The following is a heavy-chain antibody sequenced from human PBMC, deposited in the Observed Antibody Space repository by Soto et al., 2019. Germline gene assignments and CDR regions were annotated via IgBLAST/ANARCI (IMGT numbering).Heavy chain of an antibody. J-gene: IGHJ5*02. CDR3: ARERLVGAPSRWFDP. Sequence: GESLKISCKGSGYSFTSYWIGWVRQMPGKGLEWMGIIYPGDSDTRYSPSFQGQVTISADKSISTAYLQWSSLKASDTAMYYCARERLVGAPSRWFDPWGQGTLVTVSS. CDR1: GYSFTSYW. D-gene: IGHD1-26*01. CDR2: IYPGDSDT. V-gene: IGHV5-51*01.